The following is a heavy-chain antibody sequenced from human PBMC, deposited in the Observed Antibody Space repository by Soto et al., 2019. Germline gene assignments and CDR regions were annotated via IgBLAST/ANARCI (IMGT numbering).Heavy chain of an antibody. V-gene: IGHV3-11*01. D-gene: IGHD3-9*01. CDR2: ISSSGSII. CDR3: ARTISGYFWAGAY. J-gene: IGHJ4*02. CDR1: GFTFSDNY. Sequence: GGSLRLSCAASGFTFSDNYMSWIRQAPGKGLEWVSYISSSGSIIYYADSVKGRFTISRDNAKNSLYLQMNSLRAEDTAVYYCARTISGYFWAGAYWGQGTLVTVSS.